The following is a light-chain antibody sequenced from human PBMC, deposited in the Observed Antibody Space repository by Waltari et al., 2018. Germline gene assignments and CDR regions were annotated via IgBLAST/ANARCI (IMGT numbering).Light chain of an antibody. CDR3: SSYTSSSTYV. CDR1: SSDVGAYDF. V-gene: IGLV2-14*03. Sequence: QSALTQPASVSGSPGQSITISCTGTSSDVGAYDFVSWYQQHPGKAPKLLIYAVTSRPSGIAYHFSGSTAGNTASLTIAGLQTEDEAEYYCSSYTSSSTYVFGTGTKVTVL. J-gene: IGLJ1*01. CDR2: AVT.